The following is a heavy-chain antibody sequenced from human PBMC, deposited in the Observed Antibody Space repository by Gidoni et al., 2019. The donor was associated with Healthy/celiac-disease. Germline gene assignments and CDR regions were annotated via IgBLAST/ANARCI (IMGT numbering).Heavy chain of an antibody. V-gene: IGHV3-21*01. D-gene: IGHD6-25*01. CDR2: ISSSSSYI. CDR3: ARGAYGSGGDWYFDL. CDR1: GFTFSSYS. Sequence: EVQLVESGGGLVKPGGSLRLSCAASGFTFSSYSMNWVRQAPGKGLEWVSSISSSSSYIYYADSVKGRVTISRDNAKNSLYLQMNSLRAEDTAVYYCARGAYGSGGDWYFDLWGRGTLVTVSS. J-gene: IGHJ2*01.